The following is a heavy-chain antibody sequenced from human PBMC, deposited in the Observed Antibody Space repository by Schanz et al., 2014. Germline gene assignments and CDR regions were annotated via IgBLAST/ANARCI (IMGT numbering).Heavy chain of an antibody. D-gene: IGHD6-19*01. CDR1: GFTFSTHA. J-gene: IGHJ4*02. V-gene: IGHV3-30*18. CDR2: VSSDGNND. Sequence: VQLVESGGGLVQPGGSLRLSCAASGFTFSTHAMHWVRQAPGKGLEWVALVSSDGNNDYYTDSVKGRFTISRDNAKNSLYLQMNSLRAEDTALYYCTKDKSQIAVAGLFDLWGQGTLVTVSS. CDR3: TKDKSQIAVAGLFDL.